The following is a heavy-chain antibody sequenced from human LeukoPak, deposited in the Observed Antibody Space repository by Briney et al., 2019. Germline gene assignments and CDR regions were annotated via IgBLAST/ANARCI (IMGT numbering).Heavy chain of an antibody. CDR3: ARGFCSGGSCYSAIFDY. CDR2: IYYSGST. V-gene: IGHV4-59*01. Sequence: PSETLSLTCTVSVGSISSYYWSWIRQPPGKGLEWIGYIYYSGSTKYNPSLKSRVSISVDTSKNQFSLKLSSVTAADTAVYYCARGFCSGGSCYSAIFDYWGQGTLVTVSS. D-gene: IGHD2-15*01. J-gene: IGHJ4*02. CDR1: VGSISSYY.